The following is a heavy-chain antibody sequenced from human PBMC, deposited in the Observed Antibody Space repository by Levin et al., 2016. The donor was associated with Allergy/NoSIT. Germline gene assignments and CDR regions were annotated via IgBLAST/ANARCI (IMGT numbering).Heavy chain of an antibody. CDR1: GYTFNNYA. CDR2: ISTYNGNT. CDR3: AREGAANIWYPRH. J-gene: IGHJ4*02. V-gene: IGHV1-18*01. D-gene: IGHD6-13*01. Sequence: ASVKVSCKASGYTFNNYAITWVRQAPGQGLESMGWISTYNGNTKYAEKFQGRVTMTTDTSTSTAYMELRSLRSDDTAMYFCAREGAANIWYPRHWGQGTLVTVSS.